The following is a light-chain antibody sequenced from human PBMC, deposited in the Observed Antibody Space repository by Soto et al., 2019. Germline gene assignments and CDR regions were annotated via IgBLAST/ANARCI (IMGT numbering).Light chain of an antibody. CDR3: QQRSNWTRT. CDR2: DAS. V-gene: IGKV3-11*01. CDR1: QSVSSY. Sequence: EIVLTQSPATLSLSPGERATLSCRASQSVSSYLAWYQQKPGQAPRLLIYDASNRATGIPARFSGSGSGTDFTLTIRSLEPEDFAVYYCQQRSNWTRTFGKGTKV. J-gene: IGKJ1*01.